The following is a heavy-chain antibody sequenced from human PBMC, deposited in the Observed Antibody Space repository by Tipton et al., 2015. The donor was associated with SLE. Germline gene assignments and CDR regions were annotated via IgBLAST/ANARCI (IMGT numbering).Heavy chain of an antibody. V-gene: IGHV4-38-2*02. CDR2: IYHSGSI. CDR1: GYSISSGYY. Sequence: LRLSCTVSGYSISSGYYWGWIRQPPGKGLEWIGSIYHSGSIYYNPSLKSRVTISVDTSKNQFSLKLSSVTAADTAVYYCARDARLWGQGTMVTVSS. J-gene: IGHJ3*01. CDR3: ARDARL.